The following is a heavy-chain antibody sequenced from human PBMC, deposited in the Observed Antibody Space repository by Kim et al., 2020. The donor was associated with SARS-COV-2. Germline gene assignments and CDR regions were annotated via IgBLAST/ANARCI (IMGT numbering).Heavy chain of an antibody. CDR3: ARCLGRVGFIHSPHWYFDL. V-gene: IGHV5-10-1*01. CDR1: GYSFTSYW. Sequence: GESLKISCKGSGYSFTSYWISWVRQMPGKGLEWMGRIDPSDSYTNYSPSFQGHVTISADKSISTAYLQWSSLKASDTAMYYCARCLGRVGFIHSPHWYFDLWGRGTLVTVSS. J-gene: IGHJ2*01. CDR2: IDPSDSYT. D-gene: IGHD7-27*01.